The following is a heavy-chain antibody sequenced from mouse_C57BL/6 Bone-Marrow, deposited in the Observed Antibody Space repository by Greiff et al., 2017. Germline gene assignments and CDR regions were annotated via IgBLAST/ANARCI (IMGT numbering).Heavy chain of an antibody. Sequence: EVMLVESGGGLVQPGESLKLSCESNEYEFPSHDMSWVRKTPEKRLELVAALNSDGGSTYYPDTMERRFIISRDNTKKTLYLQMSSLRSEDTALDYWERRGLGREYFDVWGTGTTVTVSS. CDR1: EYEFPSHD. CDR3: ERRGLGREYFDV. D-gene: IGHD4-1*01. J-gene: IGHJ1*03. V-gene: IGHV5-2*03. CDR2: LNSDGGST.